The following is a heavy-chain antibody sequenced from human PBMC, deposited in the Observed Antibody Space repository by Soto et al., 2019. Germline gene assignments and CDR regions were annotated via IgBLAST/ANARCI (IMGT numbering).Heavy chain of an antibody. CDR2: IYYSGST. CDR1: GGSISSGGYY. CDR3: AREVSDYGGI. Sequence: QVQLQESGPGLVKPSQTLSLTCTVSGGSISSGGYYWSWIRQHPGKGLEWIGYIYYSGSTYYKPSLKSRVTISENTSKNQFSLKLSSVPAADTAVYYCAREVSDYGGIWGQGTMVTVSS. J-gene: IGHJ3*02. D-gene: IGHD4-17*01. V-gene: IGHV4-31*03.